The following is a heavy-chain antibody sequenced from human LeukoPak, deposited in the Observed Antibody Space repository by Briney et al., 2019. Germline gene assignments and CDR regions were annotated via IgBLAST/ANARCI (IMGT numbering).Heavy chain of an antibody. CDR1: GFTFSTYT. V-gene: IGHV3-7*03. CDR2: IKQDGSEK. J-gene: IGHJ4*02. D-gene: IGHD3-16*02. CDR3: ARDDYVWGSYRPFDY. Sequence: GGSLRLSCAASGFTFSTYTMYWVRQAPGKGLEWVANIKQDGSEKYYVDSVKGRFTISRDNAKNSLYLQMNSLRAEDTAVYYCARDDYVWGSYRPFDYWGQGTLVTVSS.